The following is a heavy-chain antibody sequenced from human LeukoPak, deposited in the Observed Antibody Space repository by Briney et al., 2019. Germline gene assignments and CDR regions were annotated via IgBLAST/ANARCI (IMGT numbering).Heavy chain of an antibody. D-gene: IGHD1-26*01. Sequence: PGGSLRLSCAGSGFTFSDYYMSWIRQAPGKGLEWFSYIDSSGYTIYYADSMKGRFTISRDNAKNSLYLQMNSLRAEDTAVYYCARVTYRGRELNFVYWGQAPLVTVSS. CDR3: ARVTYRGRELNFVY. CDR1: GFTFSDYY. J-gene: IGHJ4*02. CDR2: IDSSGYTI. V-gene: IGHV3-11*04.